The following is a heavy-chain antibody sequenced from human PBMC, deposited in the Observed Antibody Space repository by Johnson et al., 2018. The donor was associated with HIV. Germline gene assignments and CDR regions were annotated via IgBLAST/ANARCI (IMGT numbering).Heavy chain of an antibody. V-gene: IGHV3-11*04. Sequence: QVQLVESGGGVVQPGGSLRLSCAASGFTFSDYYMSWIRQAPGKGLEWVSYISSSGSTIDYADSVKGLFTISRDNAKNSLYLQMNSLRAEDTAVYYCARDPFWLKAFDIWGQGTKVTVSS. CDR1: GFTFSDYY. D-gene: IGHD3-22*01. J-gene: IGHJ3*02. CDR3: ARDPFWLKAFDI. CDR2: ISSSGSTI.